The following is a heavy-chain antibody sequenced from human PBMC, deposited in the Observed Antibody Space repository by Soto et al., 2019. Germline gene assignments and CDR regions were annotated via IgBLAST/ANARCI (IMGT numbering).Heavy chain of an antibody. CDR2: IIPIFGTA. V-gene: IGHV1-69*01. J-gene: IGHJ6*02. CDR1: GGTFSSYA. D-gene: IGHD2-15*01. Sequence: QVQLVQSGAEVKKPGSSVKVSCKASGGTFSSYAISWVRQAPGQGLEWMGGIIPIFGTANYAQKFQGRVTIAEGEPTSTAYMAVSSLRSGDTDVYYCARGVVAATPPGGMYVWGQGTTVTVSS. CDR3: ARGVVAATPPGGMYV.